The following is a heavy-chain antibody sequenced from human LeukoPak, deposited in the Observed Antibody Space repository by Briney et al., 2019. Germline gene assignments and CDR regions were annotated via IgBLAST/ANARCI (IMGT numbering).Heavy chain of an antibody. Sequence: SETLSLTCTVSGGSISSYYWSWIRQPPGKGLEWIGYIYYSGSTNNPSLKSRVTISVDTSKNQSSPKLSSVTAADTAVYYCARGRGEQQLEPFDYWGQGTLVTVSS. CDR1: GGSISSYY. CDR3: ARGRGEQQLEPFDY. V-gene: IGHV4-59*01. CDR2: IYYSGST. J-gene: IGHJ4*02. D-gene: IGHD6-13*01.